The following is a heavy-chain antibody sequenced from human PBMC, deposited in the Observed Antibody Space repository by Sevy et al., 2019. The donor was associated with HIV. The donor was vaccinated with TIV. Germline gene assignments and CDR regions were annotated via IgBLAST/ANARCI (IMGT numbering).Heavy chain of an antibody. Sequence: SETLSLTCSVSGGTIVSSGNYWGWIRQTPGKGLEWIGSIYYNGHTYYNPSLNSRLTISIDTSKNQFSLNLSSVTAADTAIYFCAREAGGYDYYYGMDVWGQGTTVTVSS. CDR2: IYYNGHT. CDR3: AREAGGYDYYYGMDV. D-gene: IGHD5-12*01. V-gene: IGHV4-39*02. J-gene: IGHJ6*02. CDR1: GGTIVSSGNY.